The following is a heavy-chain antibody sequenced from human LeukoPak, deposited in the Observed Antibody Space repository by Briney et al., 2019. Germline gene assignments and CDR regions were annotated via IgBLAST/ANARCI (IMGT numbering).Heavy chain of an antibody. D-gene: IGHD3-22*01. CDR2: ISYDGSNK. CDR3: AKGSYYDSSGSFYFDY. J-gene: IGHJ4*02. V-gene: IGHV3-30*04. CDR1: GFPFSSYA. Sequence: GRSLRLSCAASGFPFSSYAMHWVRQAPGKGLEWVAVISYDGSNKYYADSVKGRFTISRDNSKNTLYVQVNSLGTEDTAAYYCAKGSYYDSSGSFYFDYWGQGTLVTVSS.